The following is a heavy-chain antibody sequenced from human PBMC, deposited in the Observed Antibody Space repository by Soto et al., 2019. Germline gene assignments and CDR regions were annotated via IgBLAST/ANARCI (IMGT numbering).Heavy chain of an antibody. CDR1: GFTFSSYA. D-gene: IGHD6-13*01. Sequence: GGSLRLSCAASGFTFSSYAMSWVRQAPGKGLEWVSAISGSGGSTYYADSGKGRFTISRDNSKNTLYLQMNSLRAEDTAVYYCAKGKAAAGTFDYWGQGTLVTVSS. V-gene: IGHV3-23*01. J-gene: IGHJ4*02. CDR2: ISGSGGST. CDR3: AKGKAAAGTFDY.